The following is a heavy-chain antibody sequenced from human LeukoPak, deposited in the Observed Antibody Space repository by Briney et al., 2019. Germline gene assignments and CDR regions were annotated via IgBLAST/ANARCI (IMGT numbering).Heavy chain of an antibody. V-gene: IGHV1-2*02. D-gene: IGHD2-2*02. J-gene: IGHJ3*02. Sequence: GASVTVSCKASGYTFTGYYMHWVRQAPGQGLEWMGWINPNSGGTNYAQKFQGRVTMTRDTCISTDYMELSRLRSDDTAVYYCARGNTPLSAFDIWGQGTMVTVSS. CDR1: GYTFTGYY. CDR3: ARGNTPLSAFDI. CDR2: INPNSGGT.